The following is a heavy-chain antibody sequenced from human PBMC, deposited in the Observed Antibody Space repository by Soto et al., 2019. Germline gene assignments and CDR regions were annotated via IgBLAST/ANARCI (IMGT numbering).Heavy chain of an antibody. CDR3: AGSRGGFDILTGYYHFDY. D-gene: IGHD3-9*01. Sequence: GGSLRLSCAASGFTFSNYDMSWVRQAPGKGLEWVSVISGSGGSTYYPDSVKGRFTISRDNSKSTLYLQMNSLSAEDTAVYYCAGSRGGFDILTGYYHFDYWGQGTLVTVSS. CDR1: GFTFSNYD. V-gene: IGHV3-23*01. CDR2: ISGSGGST. J-gene: IGHJ4*02.